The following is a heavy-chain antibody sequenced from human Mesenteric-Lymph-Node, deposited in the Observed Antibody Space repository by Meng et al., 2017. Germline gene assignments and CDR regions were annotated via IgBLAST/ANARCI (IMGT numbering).Heavy chain of an antibody. CDR1: GFTFGTYG. J-gene: IGHJ4*02. V-gene: IGHV3-23*01. D-gene: IGHD6-13*01. CDR2: ISHSGLST. CDR3: ARKRYSSSWYYFDY. Sequence: GESLKISCAGSGFTFGTYGMTWVRQAPGKGLEWVSTISHSGLSTYYADSVRGRFTVSRDNSKNTLYLQMNSLRAEDTAVYYCARKRYSSSWYYFDYWGQGTLVTVSS.